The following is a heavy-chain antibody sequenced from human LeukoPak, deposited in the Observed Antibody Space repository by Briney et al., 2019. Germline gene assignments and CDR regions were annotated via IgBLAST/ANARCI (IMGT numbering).Heavy chain of an antibody. CDR2: MNPNSGNT. J-gene: IGHJ5*02. Sequence: VASVKVSCKASGYTFTSYDINWVRQATGQGLVWMGWMNPNSGNTGYAQKFQGRVTMTRDTSISTAYMELSSLRSEDTAVYYCARMSYYDSSGDNWFDPWGQGTLVTVSS. V-gene: IGHV1-8*01. CDR3: ARMSYYDSSGDNWFDP. D-gene: IGHD3-22*01. CDR1: GYTFTSYD.